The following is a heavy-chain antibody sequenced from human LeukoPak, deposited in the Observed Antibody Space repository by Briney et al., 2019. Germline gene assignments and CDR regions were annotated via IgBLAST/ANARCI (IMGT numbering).Heavy chain of an antibody. V-gene: IGHV4-39*01. CDR1: GGSISSSTYY. Sequence: PSETLSLTCTVSGGSISSSTYYWGWIRQPPGKGLEWIGNIYNSGSTYYNPSLKSRVAISVDTSKNQFSLKLSSVTAADTAVYYCAAVHYYYGMDVWGQGTTVTVSS. CDR2: IYNSGST. CDR3: AAVHYYYGMDV. J-gene: IGHJ6*02.